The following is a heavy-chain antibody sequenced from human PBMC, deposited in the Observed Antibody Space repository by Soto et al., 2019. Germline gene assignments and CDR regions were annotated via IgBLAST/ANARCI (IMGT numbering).Heavy chain of an antibody. J-gene: IGHJ4*02. CDR3: ARVSSTSCYND. D-gene: IGHD2-2*02. V-gene: IGHV4-38-2*01. Sequence: KPSETLSLTCAVSGYSISSGYYWGWIRQPPGKGLEWIGSIYHNGSTYYNPSLKSRVTISVDTSKNQFSLKLSSVTAADTAVYYCARVSSTSCYNDWGKGTLVTVSS. CDR1: GYSISSGYY. CDR2: IYHNGST.